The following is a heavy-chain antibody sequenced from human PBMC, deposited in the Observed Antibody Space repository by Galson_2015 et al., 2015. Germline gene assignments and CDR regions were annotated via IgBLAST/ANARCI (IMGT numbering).Heavy chain of an antibody. J-gene: IGHJ5*02. Sequence: SETLSLTCAVYGGSFSGYYWSWIRQPPGKGLEWIGEINHSGSTNYNPSLKSRVTISVDTSKNQFSLKLSSVTAADTAVYYCAIGIAAAGYNWFDPWGQGTLVTVSS. CDR1: GGSFSGYY. CDR3: AIGIAAAGYNWFDP. V-gene: IGHV4-34*01. CDR2: INHSGST. D-gene: IGHD6-13*01.